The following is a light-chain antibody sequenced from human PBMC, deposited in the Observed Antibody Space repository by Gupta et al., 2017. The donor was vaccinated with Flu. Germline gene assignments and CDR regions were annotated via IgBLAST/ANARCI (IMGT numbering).Light chain of an antibody. V-gene: IGLV2-11*01. CDR1: SSDIGTYNY. CDR2: DVT. J-gene: IGLJ1*01. CDR3: CSDAASDMWV. Sequence: PRSVSGSPGQSFAVSCTGTSSDIGTYNYVSWYQHHPGKTPKLMIYDVTKRPSGIPDRFSGSKSGNTASLTTSARQEEEDADYYYCSDAASDMWVFGTGTKVTVL.